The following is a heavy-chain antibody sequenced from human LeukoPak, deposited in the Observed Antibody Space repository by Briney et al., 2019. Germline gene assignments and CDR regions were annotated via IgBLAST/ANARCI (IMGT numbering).Heavy chain of an antibody. CDR2: ISSSSSYI. D-gene: IGHD3-10*01. CDR3: ARDKDGSGEIDY. Sequence: GGSLRLSCEASGFTFRSYSMNWVRQAPGKGLEWVSSISSSSSYIYYADSVRGRFTISRDNAKNSLYLQMNSLRAEDTAVYYCARDKDGSGEIDYWGQGTLVTVSS. CDR1: GFTFRSYS. V-gene: IGHV3-21*01. J-gene: IGHJ4*02.